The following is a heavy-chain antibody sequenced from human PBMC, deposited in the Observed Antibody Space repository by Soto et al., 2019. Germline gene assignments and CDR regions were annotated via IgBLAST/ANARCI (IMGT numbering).Heavy chain of an antibody. CDR2: IFYTGVT. J-gene: IGHJ2*01. Sequence: QVQLQESGPGLVKPSETLSLTCSVSGGSVSNASFYWTWIRQAPGTGLEYIGYIFYTGVTNYNPALSCRVTISLYTSRNHFSLMLNSMAAADTAVYYCVRVLDSSWYADLWGRGTLVTLSS. V-gene: IGHV4-61*03. CDR1: GGSVSNASFY. CDR3: VRVLDSSWYADL. D-gene: IGHD3-22*01.